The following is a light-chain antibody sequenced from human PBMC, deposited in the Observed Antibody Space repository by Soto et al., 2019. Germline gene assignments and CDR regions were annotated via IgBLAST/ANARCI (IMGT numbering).Light chain of an antibody. J-gene: IGLJ2*01. CDR1: SSDVGDYNY. Sequence: QSALTQPASVSGSPGQSITISCTGTSSDVGDYNYVSWYQQHPGKAPKLIVYEVSHRLSGVSDRFSGSKSGHTASLTISGLQDDDEADYYCSSSITNNIVVFGGGTQLPS. V-gene: IGLV2-14*01. CDR3: SSSITNNIVV. CDR2: EVS.